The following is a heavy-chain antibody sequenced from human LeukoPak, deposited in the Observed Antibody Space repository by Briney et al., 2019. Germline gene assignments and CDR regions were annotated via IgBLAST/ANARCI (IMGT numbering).Heavy chain of an antibody. J-gene: IGHJ3*02. D-gene: IGHD6-19*01. CDR2: INHSGST. V-gene: IGHV4-34*01. CDR3: ARDFQWLVVGSAFDI. Sequence: SETLSLTCAVYGGSFSGYYWSWIRQPPGKGLEWIGEINHSGSTNYNPSLKSRVTISGDTSKNQFSLKLSSVTAADTAVYYCARDFQWLVVGSAFDIWGQGTMVTVSS. CDR1: GGSFSGYY.